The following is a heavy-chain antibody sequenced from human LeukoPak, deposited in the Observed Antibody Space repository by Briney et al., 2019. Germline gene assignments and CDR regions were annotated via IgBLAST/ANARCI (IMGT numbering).Heavy chain of an antibody. J-gene: IGHJ5*02. V-gene: IGHV3-15*01. CDR1: GFTFNNAW. Sequence: GGSLRLSCAASGFTFNNAWMSWVRQAPGKGLEWVGRIKSKTDGGTADYAAPVKGRFTILRDDSKNTLCLQLDSLKSEDTAVYFCTTIRGDSGYDPNWFDPWGQGTLVTVSS. D-gene: IGHD5-12*01. CDR2: IKSKTDGGTA. CDR3: TTIRGDSGYDPNWFDP.